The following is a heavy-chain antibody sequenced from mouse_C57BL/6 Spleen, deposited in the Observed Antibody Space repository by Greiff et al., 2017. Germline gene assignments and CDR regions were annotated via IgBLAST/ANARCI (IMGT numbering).Heavy chain of an antibody. CDR2: VDPSDSYT. CDR1: GYTFTSYW. Sequence: QVQLQQPGAELVMPGASVKLSCKASGYTFTSYWMHWVKQRPGQGLEWIGEVDPSDSYTNYNQKFKGKSTLTVDKSSSTAYMQLSSLTSEDSAVYYCATRFAWFAYWGQGTLVTVSA. CDR3: ATRFAWFAY. J-gene: IGHJ3*01. V-gene: IGHV1-69*01.